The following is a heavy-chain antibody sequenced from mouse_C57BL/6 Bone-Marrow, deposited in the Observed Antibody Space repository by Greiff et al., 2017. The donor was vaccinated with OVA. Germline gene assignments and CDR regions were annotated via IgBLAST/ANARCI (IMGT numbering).Heavy chain of an antibody. CDR1: GYTFTDHT. J-gene: IGHJ4*01. CDR2: IYPRDGST. V-gene: IGHV1-78*01. Sequence: VKLMESDAELVKPGASVKISCKVSGYTFTDHTIHWMKQRPEQGLEWIGYIYPRDGSTKYNEKFKGKATLTADKSSSTAYMQLNSLTSEDSAVYFCARGTYYGSSLYAMDYWGQGTSVTVSS. D-gene: IGHD1-1*01. CDR3: ARGTYYGSSLYAMDY.